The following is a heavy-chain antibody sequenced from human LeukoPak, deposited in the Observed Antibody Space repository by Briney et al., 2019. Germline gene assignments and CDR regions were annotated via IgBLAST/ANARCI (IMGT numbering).Heavy chain of an antibody. V-gene: IGHV3-23*01. J-gene: IGHJ4*02. Sequence: GGSLRLSCAASKFTFTSYAMSWVRQAPGKGLEWVSTISGSGGSTYYADSVKGRFTISRDNSKNTLFLQMNSLRAEDTAMYYCAKDLGTGIPTNTFDYWGQGTLVSVSS. CDR2: ISGSGGST. CDR1: KFTFTSYA. D-gene: IGHD2-21*02. CDR3: AKDLGTGIPTNTFDY.